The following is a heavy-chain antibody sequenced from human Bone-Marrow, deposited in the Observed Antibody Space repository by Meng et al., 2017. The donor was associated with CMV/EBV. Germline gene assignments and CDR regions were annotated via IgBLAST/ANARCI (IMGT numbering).Heavy chain of an antibody. J-gene: IGHJ6*02. Sequence: GGSLRLSCAASGFTVSSNYMSWVRQAPGKGLEWVSVIYSGGSTYYADSVKGRFTSSRDNSKNALYLQMNSLRAEDTAVYYCARESGGPHGMDVLGQGTTVTVPS. D-gene: IGHD2-15*01. CDR3: ARESGGPHGMDV. V-gene: IGHV3-53*01. CDR2: IYSGGST. CDR1: GFTVSSNY.